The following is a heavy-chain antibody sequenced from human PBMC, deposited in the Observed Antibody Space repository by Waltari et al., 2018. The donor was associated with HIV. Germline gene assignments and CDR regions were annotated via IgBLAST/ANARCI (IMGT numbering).Heavy chain of an antibody. CDR1: GYTFTSSY. Sequence: QVQLVQSGAEVKKPGASVTVSCQASGYTFTSSYLHSVRQPPGQGLEWMGVINPNGGSTKYAQKFQGRVTLTRDTSTSTGYMELSSLRSEDTALYYCARSAPYIVSAGWALETNWFDPWGQGTLVTVSS. J-gene: IGHJ5*02. CDR3: ARSAPYIVSAGWALETNWFDP. D-gene: IGHD6-13*01. V-gene: IGHV1-46*01. CDR2: INPNGGST.